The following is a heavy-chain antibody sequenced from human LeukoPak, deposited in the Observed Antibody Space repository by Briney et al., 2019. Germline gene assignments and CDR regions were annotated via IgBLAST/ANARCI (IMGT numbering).Heavy chain of an antibody. CDR1: GGSISSGGYY. CDR2: IYYSGST. D-gene: IGHD5-18*01. CDR3: GRGRYRIPFDY. J-gene: IGHJ4*02. V-gene: IGHV4-31*03. Sequence: SETLSLTCTVSGGSISSGGYYWSWIRQHPGKGLEWIGYIYYSGSTYYNPSLKSRVTISVDTSKNQFSLKLSSVTAADTAVYYCGRGRYRIPFDYWGQGTLVTVSS.